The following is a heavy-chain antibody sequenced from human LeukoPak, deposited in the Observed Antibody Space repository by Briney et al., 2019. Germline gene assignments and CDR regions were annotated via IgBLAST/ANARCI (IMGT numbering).Heavy chain of an antibody. CDR1: GYTFRNHG. V-gene: IGHV3-74*03. CDR3: ARAQRVTGRPVIAY. D-gene: IGHD6-6*01. J-gene: IGHJ4*02. Sequence: GGSLRLSCAASGYTFRNHGMHWLRQTPGKGLVWVSRISSDGSSTTYADSVKGRFTISRDNAKNTLYLQMNNLRAEDTAMYYCARAQRVTGRPVIAYWSEGTLVIVSS. CDR2: ISSDGSST.